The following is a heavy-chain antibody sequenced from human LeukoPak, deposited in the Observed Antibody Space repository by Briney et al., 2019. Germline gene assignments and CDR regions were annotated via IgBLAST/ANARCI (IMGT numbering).Heavy chain of an antibody. V-gene: IGHV1-24*01. CDR2: FDPEDGET. CDR3: TTRGGYMVDC. CDR1: GYTLTELS. D-gene: IGHD6-13*01. Sequence: GASVKVSCKVSGYTLTELSMHWVRQAPGKGLEWMGGFDPEDGETIYAQKFQGRVTMTEDTSTDTAYVDLSGLRSEDTAMYYSTTRGGYMVDCWGQGTLVTVSS. J-gene: IGHJ4*02.